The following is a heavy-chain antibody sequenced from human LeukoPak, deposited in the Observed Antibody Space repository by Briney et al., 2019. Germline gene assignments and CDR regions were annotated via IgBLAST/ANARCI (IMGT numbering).Heavy chain of an antibody. CDR2: MNPNSGNT. CDR3: ATDWVTRKAFDI. J-gene: IGHJ3*02. D-gene: IGHD5-18*01. CDR1: GYTFTSYD. Sequence: GASVKVSCKASGYTFTSYDINWVRQATGQGLEWMGWMNPNSGNTGYAQKFQGRVTMTRNTSISTAYMELSSLRSEDTAVYYCATDWVTRKAFDIWGQGTMVTVSS. V-gene: IGHV1-8*01.